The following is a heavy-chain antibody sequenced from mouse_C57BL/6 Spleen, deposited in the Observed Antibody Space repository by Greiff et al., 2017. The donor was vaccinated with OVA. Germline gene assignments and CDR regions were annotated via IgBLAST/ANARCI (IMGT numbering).Heavy chain of an antibody. CDR1: GFTFSSYT. CDR3: ARHRGGGYDYPFAY. D-gene: IGHD2-4*01. J-gene: IGHJ3*01. V-gene: IGHV5-9*01. Sequence: EVQLVESGGGLVKPGGSLKLSCAASGFTFSSYTMSWVRQTPEKRLEWVATISGGGGNTYYPDSVKGRFTISRDNAKNTLYLQMSSLRSEDTALYYCARHRGGGYDYPFAYWGQGTLVTVSA. CDR2: ISGGGGNT.